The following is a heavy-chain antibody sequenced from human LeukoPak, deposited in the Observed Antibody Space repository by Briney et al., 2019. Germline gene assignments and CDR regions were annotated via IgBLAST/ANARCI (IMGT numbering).Heavy chain of an antibody. D-gene: IGHD3-22*01. V-gene: IGHV4-31*03. CDR1: GGSISSGGYY. J-gene: IGHJ6*02. CDR3: ATDRWRDDSSGYRAMDV. Sequence: PSETLSLICTVSGGSISSGGYYWSWIRQHPGKGLEWIGYIYYSGSTYYNPSLKSRVSISVDTSKNQFSLKLSSVTAADTAVYFCATDRWRDDSSGYRAMDVWGQGTAVTVSS. CDR2: IYYSGST.